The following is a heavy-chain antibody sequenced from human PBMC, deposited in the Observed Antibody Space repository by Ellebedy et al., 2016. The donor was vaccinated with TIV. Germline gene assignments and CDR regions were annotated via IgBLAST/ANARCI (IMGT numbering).Heavy chain of an antibody. J-gene: IGHJ4*02. CDR3: TRGSSSRGYFDS. Sequence: GGSLRLXCAASRFTFSYYSMHWVRQAPGKGLEWVAVISHDGSNKYHAESVKGRFAISRDDSKNTLYLQMNTLRTEDTAVYFCTRGSSSRGYFDSWGQGTLVTVSS. CDR2: ISHDGSNK. D-gene: IGHD6-13*01. V-gene: IGHV3-30*09. CDR1: RFTFSYYS.